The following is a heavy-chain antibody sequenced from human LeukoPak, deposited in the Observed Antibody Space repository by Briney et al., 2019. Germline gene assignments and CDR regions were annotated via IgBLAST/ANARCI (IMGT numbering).Heavy chain of an antibody. J-gene: IGHJ4*02. Sequence: SXXLXLTCAVYGGSFSGYYWRWIRQAPGKGLEWIGEINHSGRTNYNTSLKRGGTISVETSKNKFSLKLSSVTAADTAVYYCARAAGEDTAWHGGSDYWGQGTLVTVSS. D-gene: IGHD5-18*01. CDR1: GGSFSGYY. CDR3: ARAAGEDTAWHGGSDY. V-gene: IGHV4-34*01. CDR2: INHSGRT.